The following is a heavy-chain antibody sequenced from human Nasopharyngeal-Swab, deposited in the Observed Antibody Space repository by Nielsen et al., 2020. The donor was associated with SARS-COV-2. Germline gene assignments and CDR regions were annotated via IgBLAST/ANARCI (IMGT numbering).Heavy chain of an antibody. D-gene: IGHD5-12*01. CDR3: TSWAGGDIVATILNTWDPNDAFDI. J-gene: IGHJ3*02. V-gene: IGHV3-73*01. Sequence: GESLKISCAASGFTFSGSAMHWVRQASGKGLEWVGRIRSKANSYATAYAASVKGRFTISRDDSKNTAYLQMNSLKTEDTAVYYCTSWAGGDIVATILNTWDPNDAFDIWGQGTMVTVSS. CDR2: IRSKANSYAT. CDR1: GFTFSGSA.